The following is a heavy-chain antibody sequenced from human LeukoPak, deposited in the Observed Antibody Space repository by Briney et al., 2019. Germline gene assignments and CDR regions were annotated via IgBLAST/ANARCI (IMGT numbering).Heavy chain of an antibody. V-gene: IGHV3-23*01. CDR3: AKGSGYSDY. J-gene: IGHJ4*02. D-gene: IGHD5-12*01. CDR2: ISGSGGST. CDR1: GFTFSSYA. Sequence: ESGGSLRLSCAASGFTFSSYAMSWVRQAPGKELEWVSAISGSGGSTYYADSVKGRFTISRDNSKNTLYLQVNSLRAEDTAVYYCAKGSGYSDYWGQGTLVTVSS.